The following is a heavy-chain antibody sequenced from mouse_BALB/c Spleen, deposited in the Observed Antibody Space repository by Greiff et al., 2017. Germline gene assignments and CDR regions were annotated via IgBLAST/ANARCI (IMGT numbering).Heavy chain of an antibody. CDR2: INPSTGYT. CDR3: ARSRDYAMDY. Sequence: VQLQQSGPELVKPGASVKMSCKASGYTFTSYWMHWVKQRPGQGLEWIGYINPSTGYTEYNQKFKDKATLTADKSSSTAYMQLSSLTSEDSAVYYCARSRDYAMDYWGQGTSVTVSS. V-gene: IGHV1-7*01. CDR1: GYTFTSYW. J-gene: IGHJ4*01.